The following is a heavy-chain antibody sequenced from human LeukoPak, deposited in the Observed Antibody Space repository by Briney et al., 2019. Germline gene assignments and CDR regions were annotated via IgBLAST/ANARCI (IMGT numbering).Heavy chain of an antibody. CDR3: ASSYDYGGNYSGTGFDY. CDR1: GGSISSGDYY. Sequence: SETLSHTCTVSGGSISSGDYYWSWIRQPPGKGLEWIGYIYYRGSTYYNPSLKSRVTISVDTSKNQFSLKLSSVTAADTAVYYCASSYDYGGNYSGTGFDYWGQGTLVTVSS. J-gene: IGHJ4*02. D-gene: IGHD4-23*01. CDR2: IYYRGST. V-gene: IGHV4-30-4*01.